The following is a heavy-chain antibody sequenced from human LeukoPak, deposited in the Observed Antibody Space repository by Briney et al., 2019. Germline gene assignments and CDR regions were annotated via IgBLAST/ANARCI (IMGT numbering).Heavy chain of an antibody. V-gene: IGHV3-15*01. Sequence: GGSLRLSCAASGFTFSSYAMHWVRQAPGKGLEWVGRIKSETDGGTTDYAAPVKGRFTISRDDSKNTLYLQMNSLKTEDTALYYCTTAPSGYAYMNGWHLDYWGQGALVTVSS. J-gene: IGHJ4*02. D-gene: IGHD5-18*01. CDR2: IKSETDGGTT. CDR3: TTAPSGYAYMNGWHLDY. CDR1: GFTFSSYA.